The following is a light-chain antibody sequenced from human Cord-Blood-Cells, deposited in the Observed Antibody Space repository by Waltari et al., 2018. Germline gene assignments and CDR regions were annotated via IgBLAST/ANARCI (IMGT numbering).Light chain of an antibody. J-gene: IGLJ3*02. V-gene: IGLV1-40*01. Sequence: QSVLTHPPSVSWAPGQLVTISCPATSSTIVAGSDVHPYQQLPDTAHHLLVDGNINRHSGVPDRLSGSKSGTSASLAITGLQAEEEADYDCQSYDSSLSGWVLGGGTKLTVL. CDR2: GNI. CDR1: SSTIVAGSD. CDR3: QSYDSSLSGWV.